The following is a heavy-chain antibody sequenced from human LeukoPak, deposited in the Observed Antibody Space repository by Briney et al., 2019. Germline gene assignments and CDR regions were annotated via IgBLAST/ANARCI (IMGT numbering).Heavy chain of an antibody. CDR1: GFTFDAYA. CDR2: INWNGGST. Sequence: GGSLRLSCAASGFTFDAYAMSCVRQAPGKGLEWVPGINWNGGSTGYADSVKGRFTISRDNAKNSLYLQMNSLRAEDTALYYCAREGSSTYYYYYMDVWGKGTTVTVSS. CDR3: AREGSSTYYYYYMDV. V-gene: IGHV3-20*04. J-gene: IGHJ6*03. D-gene: IGHD1-26*01.